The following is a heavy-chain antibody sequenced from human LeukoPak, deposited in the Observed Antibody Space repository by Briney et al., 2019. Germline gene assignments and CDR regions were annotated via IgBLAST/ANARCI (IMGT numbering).Heavy chain of an antibody. J-gene: IGHJ6*04. V-gene: IGHV4-31*03. CDR2: IYYSGST. D-gene: IGHD2-2*02. CDR3: ARSYPGLYYYGMDV. CDR1: GGSISSGGYY. Sequence: SQTLSLTCTVSGGSISSGGYYWSWIRQHPGKGLEWIGYIYYSGSTYCNPSLKSRVTISVDTSKNQFSLKLSSVTAADTAVYYCARSYPGLYYYGMDVWGKGTTVTVSS.